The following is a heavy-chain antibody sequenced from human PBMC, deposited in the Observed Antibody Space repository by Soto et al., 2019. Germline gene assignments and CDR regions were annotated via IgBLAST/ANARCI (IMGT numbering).Heavy chain of an antibody. CDR2: IYHSGST. V-gene: IGHV4-38-2*01. CDR3: ADGGNFDY. Sequence: SETLSLTCAVSGYSISIGYYCGWIRQPPGKGLEWIGSIYHSGSTYYNPSLKSRVTISVDTSKNQFSLKLSSVTAADTAVYYCADGGNFDYWGQGTLVTVSS. J-gene: IGHJ4*02. CDR1: GYSISIGYY. D-gene: IGHD2-15*01.